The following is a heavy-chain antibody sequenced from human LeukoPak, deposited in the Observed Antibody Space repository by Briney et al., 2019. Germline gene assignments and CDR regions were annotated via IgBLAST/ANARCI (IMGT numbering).Heavy chain of an antibody. J-gene: IGHJ5*02. CDR1: GDSLYY. CDR3: ASCITMVRGVPNGFDP. D-gene: IGHD3-10*01. CDR2: VYSTGHT. V-gene: IGHV4-4*08. Sequence: SETLSLTCTVSGDSLYYWGWIRQPPGKGLEWIGSVYSTGHTNYNLSLKSRVTMPIDTSKNQFSLKLSSVTAADTAVYYCASCITMVRGVPNGFDPWGQGTLVTVSS.